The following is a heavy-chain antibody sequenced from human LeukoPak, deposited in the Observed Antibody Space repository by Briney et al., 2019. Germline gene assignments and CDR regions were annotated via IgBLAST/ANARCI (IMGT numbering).Heavy chain of an antibody. CDR1: GYSISSGYY. V-gene: IGHV4-38-2*02. J-gene: IGHJ3*02. Sequence: PSETLSLTCTVSGYSISSGYYWGWIRQPPGKGLEWIGSIYHSGSTYYNPSLKSRVTISVDTSKNQFSLKLSSVTAADTAVYYCAREDDYVWGSYRYNDALDIWGQGTMVTVSS. CDR2: IYHSGST. D-gene: IGHD3-16*02. CDR3: AREDDYVWGSYRYNDALDI.